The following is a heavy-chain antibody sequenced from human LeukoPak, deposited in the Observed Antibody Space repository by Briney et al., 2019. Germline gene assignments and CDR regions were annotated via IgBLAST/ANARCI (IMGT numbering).Heavy chain of an antibody. V-gene: IGHV1-18*01. Sequence: ASVKVSCKASGYTFTSYGISWVRQAPGQGLEWMGWISAYNGNTNYAQKLQGRVTMTTDTSTSTAYMELRSLRSDDTAAYYCAREGAIAVAGQPFDYWGQGTLVTVSS. CDR2: ISAYNGNT. J-gene: IGHJ4*02. D-gene: IGHD6-19*01. CDR3: AREGAIAVAGQPFDY. CDR1: GYTFTSYG.